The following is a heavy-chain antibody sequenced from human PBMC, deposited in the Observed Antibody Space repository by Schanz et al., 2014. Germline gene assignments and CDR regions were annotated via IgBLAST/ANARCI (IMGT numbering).Heavy chain of an antibody. J-gene: IGHJ4*02. CDR3: ARDRVSFVRGPLGVD. D-gene: IGHD3-10*01. CDR2: MSYNGNT. Sequence: QVQMVQSGAEVKKPGASVKVSCKASGYPFSNYGISWLRQAPGQGFEWMAWMSYNGNTKYAQSLQGRVTVTRDTSTSTSYMELRSLTSDDTAVYYCARDRVSFVRGPLGVDWGQGTQXIVSS. V-gene: IGHV1-18*01. CDR1: GYPFSNYG.